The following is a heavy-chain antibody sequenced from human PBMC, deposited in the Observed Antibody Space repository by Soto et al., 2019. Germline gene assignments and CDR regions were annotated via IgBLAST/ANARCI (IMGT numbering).Heavy chain of an antibody. D-gene: IGHD3-10*01. J-gene: IGHJ4*02. CDR1: AHTFTVHT. CDR2: VIPILGAS. Sequence: SVKVSCKASAHTFTVHTVTWVRQAPGQGLEWVGRVIPILGASNFAQKFQGRVTISADKSTDTAYMVLTGLTSEDTAVYYCARSRGSYYSNFDSWGQGTLVTVS. V-gene: IGHV1-69*08. CDR3: ARSRGSYYSNFDS.